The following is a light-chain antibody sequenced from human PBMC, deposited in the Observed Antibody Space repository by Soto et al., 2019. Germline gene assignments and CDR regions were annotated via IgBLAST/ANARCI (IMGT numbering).Light chain of an antibody. CDR3: QQYNNWPRT. Sequence: EIVMTQSPATLSVSPGERATLSCRASQRLSSNLAWYQQKPGQAPRLLIYGASTRATGIPARFSGSGSGTDFTLTITSLQSEDFAVYYCQQYNNWPRTFGQGTKVDIK. V-gene: IGKV3-15*01. CDR1: QRLSSN. J-gene: IGKJ1*01. CDR2: GAS.